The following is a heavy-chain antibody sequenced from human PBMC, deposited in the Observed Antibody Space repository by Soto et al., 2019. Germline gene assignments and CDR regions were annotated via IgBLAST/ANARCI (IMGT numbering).Heavy chain of an antibody. Sequence: GASVKVSCKASGYTFTGYYMHWVRQAPGQGLEWMGWINPNSGGTNYAQKFQGWATMTRDTSISTAYMELSRLRSDDTAVYYCVRARELQYYYYGMDVWGQGTTVTISS. CDR2: INPNSGGT. V-gene: IGHV1-2*04. D-gene: IGHD1-26*01. J-gene: IGHJ6*02. CDR3: VRARELQYYYYGMDV. CDR1: GYTFTGYY.